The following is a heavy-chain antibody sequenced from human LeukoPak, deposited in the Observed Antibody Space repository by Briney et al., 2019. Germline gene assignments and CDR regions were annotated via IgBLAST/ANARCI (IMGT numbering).Heavy chain of an antibody. D-gene: IGHD1-26*01. CDR3: ARGSSGSHTLDD. Sequence: GASVKVSCKSTGGTFTNYGFTWVRQAPGQGLEWIGVVFLKIRSPNYAQRFQDRVTITADRSTNTTYLDLCRLTSDDTAVYYCARGSSGSHTLDDWGQGTLVTVFS. J-gene: IGHJ4*02. CDR1: GGTFTNYG. V-gene: IGHV1-69*06. CDR2: VFLKIRSP.